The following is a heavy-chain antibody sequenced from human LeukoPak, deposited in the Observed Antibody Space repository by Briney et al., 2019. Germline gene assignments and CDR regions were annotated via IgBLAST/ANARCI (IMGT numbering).Heavy chain of an antibody. J-gene: IGHJ4*02. D-gene: IGHD3-10*01. V-gene: IGHV3-30-3*01. CDR3: ARDGYSMVRGVIAYYSDY. Sequence: GGSLRLSCAASGFTFSSYAMHWVRRAPGKGLEWVAVISYDGSNKYYADSVKGRFTISRDNSKNTLYLQMNSLRAEDTAVYYCARDGYSMVRGVIAYYSDYWGQGTLVTVSS. CDR1: GFTFSSYA. CDR2: ISYDGSNK.